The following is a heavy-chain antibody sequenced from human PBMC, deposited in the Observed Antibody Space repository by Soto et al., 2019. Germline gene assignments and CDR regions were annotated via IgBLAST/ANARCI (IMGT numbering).Heavy chain of an antibody. D-gene: IGHD3-22*01. Sequence: GESLKISCKGSGYSFTSYWIGWVRQMPGKGLEWMGIIYPGDSDTRYSPSFQGQVTISADKSIRTAYLQWSSLKASDTAMYYCAIRSYDGSGYPLFVYWGQGTLVTGSS. CDR3: AIRSYDGSGYPLFVY. CDR2: IYPGDSDT. V-gene: IGHV5-51*01. J-gene: IGHJ4*02. CDR1: GYSFTSYW.